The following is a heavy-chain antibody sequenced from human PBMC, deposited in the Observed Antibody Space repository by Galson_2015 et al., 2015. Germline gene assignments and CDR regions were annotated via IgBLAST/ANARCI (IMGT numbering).Heavy chain of an antibody. CDR1: GFSLRTSGVG. V-gene: IGHV2-5*02. J-gene: IGHJ4*02. CDR3: ARAWSGYYRFDY. CDR2: IYWDGDK. D-gene: IGHD3-3*01. Sequence: PALVKPTQTLTLTCTFSGFSLRTSGVGVGWIRQPPGKALEWLALIYWDGDKRYSPSLKSRLTITKDTSKNQVVLTMTNMDPVDTATYYCARAWSGYYRFDYWGQGTLVTVSS.